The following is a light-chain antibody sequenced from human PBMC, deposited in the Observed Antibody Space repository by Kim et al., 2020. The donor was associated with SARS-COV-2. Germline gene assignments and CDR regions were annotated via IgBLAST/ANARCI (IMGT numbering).Light chain of an antibody. Sequence: QSVLPQPPSASGAPGQTVTISCSGRSSNIGRHAVNWYQQLPGAAPKVLIYNTNERPSGVPDRFSGSRSGTSASLAISGLQSEDEAEYYCAPWDDSLNGVLFGGGTKATVL. CDR2: NTN. CDR3: APWDDSLNGVL. J-gene: IGLJ2*01. V-gene: IGLV1-44*01. CDR1: SSNIGRHA.